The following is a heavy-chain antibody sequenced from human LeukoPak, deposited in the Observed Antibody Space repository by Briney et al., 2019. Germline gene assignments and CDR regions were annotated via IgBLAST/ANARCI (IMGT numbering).Heavy chain of an antibody. CDR3: ARALRRSSSDY. D-gene: IGHD4-17*01. Sequence: GASVKVSCKASGYTFTGYYMHWVRQAPGQGLEWMGWINPNSGGTNKAQKFQGRVTMTRDTSISTAYTELSRLRSDDTAVCYCARALRRSSSDYWGQGTLVAVSS. V-gene: IGHV1-2*02. CDR1: GYTFTGYY. CDR2: INPNSGGT. J-gene: IGHJ4*02.